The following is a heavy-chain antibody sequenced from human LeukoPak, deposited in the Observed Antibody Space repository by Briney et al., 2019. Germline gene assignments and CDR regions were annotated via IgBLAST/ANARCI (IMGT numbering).Heavy chain of an antibody. V-gene: IGHV3-23*01. CDR2: ISGSGGST. CDR1: GFTFSSYA. D-gene: IGHD3-22*01. Sequence: PGGSLRLSCTASGFTFSSYAMSWVRQAPGKGLEWVSVISGSGGSTDYADSVKGRFTISRDNSKNTLYLQMNSLRAEDTAVYYCAKVSTVSSLSSGYYPIDSWGQGTLATVSS. J-gene: IGHJ4*02. CDR3: AKVSTVSSLSSGYYPIDS.